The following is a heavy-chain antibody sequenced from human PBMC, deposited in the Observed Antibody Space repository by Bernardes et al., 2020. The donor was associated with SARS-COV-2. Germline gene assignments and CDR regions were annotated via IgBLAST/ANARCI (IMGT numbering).Heavy chain of an antibody. D-gene: IGHD3-10*01. Sequence: GGSLRLSCTTSGFSFGDYGMSWVRQAPGKGLEWLGFIRSKSHGVTTEYAASVKGRFTISRDDSNSISYLQMNSLKIEDTAVYYCTRAYYFGSGSYYEDYFDYWGQGTLVTVSS. J-gene: IGHJ4*02. V-gene: IGHV3-49*04. CDR2: IRSKSHGVTT. CDR1: GFSFGDYG. CDR3: TRAYYFGSGSYYEDYFDY.